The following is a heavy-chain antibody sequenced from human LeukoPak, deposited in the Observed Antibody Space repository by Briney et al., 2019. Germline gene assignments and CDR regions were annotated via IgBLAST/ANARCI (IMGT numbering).Heavy chain of an antibody. CDR3: AAAMVRDWFGP. CDR1: GYTFTSYY. CDR2: INPSGGST. Sequence: ASVKVSCKASGYTFTSYYMHWVRQAPGQGLEWMGIINPSGGSTSYAQKFQGRVTMTRDMSTSTVYMELSSLRSEDTAVYYCAAAMVRDWFGPWGQGTLVTVSS. V-gene: IGHV1-46*01. D-gene: IGHD5-18*01. J-gene: IGHJ5*02.